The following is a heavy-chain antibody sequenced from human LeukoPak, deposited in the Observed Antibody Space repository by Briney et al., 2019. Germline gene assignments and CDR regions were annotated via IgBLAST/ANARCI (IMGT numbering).Heavy chain of an antibody. V-gene: IGHV3-74*03. CDR3: ARGGGFSNGPVDY. Sequence: PGGSLRLSCAASGFTFSSYSMNWVRQAPGKGLVWVSRINSDGRSTTYADFVKGRFTISRDNAKNTLYLQMNSLRAEDTAVYYCARGGGFSNGPVDYWGQGTLVTVSS. J-gene: IGHJ4*02. D-gene: IGHD3-16*01. CDR1: GFTFSSYS. CDR2: INSDGRST.